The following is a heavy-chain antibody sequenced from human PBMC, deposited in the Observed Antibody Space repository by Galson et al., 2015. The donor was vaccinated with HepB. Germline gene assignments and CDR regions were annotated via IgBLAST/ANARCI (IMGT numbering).Heavy chain of an antibody. CDR3: AKDTRLGESSLYGWHFDL. V-gene: IGHV3-23*01. Sequence: SLRLSCAASGFTFNTYAMGWVRQAPGKGLEWVSGITDSGGTTYYADSVKGRFTISRDNAKNSLYLQMNSLRTEDTALYYCAKDTRLGESSLYGWHFDLWGRGTLVTVSS. CDR1: GFTFNTYA. D-gene: IGHD3-16*02. J-gene: IGHJ2*01. CDR2: ITDSGGTT.